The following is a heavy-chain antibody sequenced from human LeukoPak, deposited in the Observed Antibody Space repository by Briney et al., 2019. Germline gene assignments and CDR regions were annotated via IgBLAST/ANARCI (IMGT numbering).Heavy chain of an antibody. CDR1: GFTFSDYY. J-gene: IGHJ6*02. CDR3: ARWCSGGSCPRRGGYYYYGMDV. CDR2: ISSSGSTI. D-gene: IGHD2-15*01. Sequence: GGSLRLSCAASGFTFSDYYMSWIRQAPGKGLEWVSYISSSGSTIYYADSVKGRFTISRDNAKNSLYLQMNSLRAEDTAVYYCARWCSGGSCPRRGGYYYYGMDVWGQGTTVTVSS. V-gene: IGHV3-11*01.